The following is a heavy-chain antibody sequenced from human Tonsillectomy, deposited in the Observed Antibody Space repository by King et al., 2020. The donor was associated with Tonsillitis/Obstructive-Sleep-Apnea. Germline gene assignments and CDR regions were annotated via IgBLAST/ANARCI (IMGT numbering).Heavy chain of an antibody. CDR1: GFTFSSYW. CDR3: ARVRGSGCLDY. Sequence: VQLVESGGALVQPGGSLRLSCAASGFTFSSYWMSWVRQAPGKGLEWVANIKQDGSEKNDGDSVKGRFTISRDNAKNSRYLQMNSLRAEDTAMYYCARVRGSGCLDYWGQGTLVTVSS. CDR2: IKQDGSEK. J-gene: IGHJ4*02. D-gene: IGHD6-19*01. V-gene: IGHV3-7*04.